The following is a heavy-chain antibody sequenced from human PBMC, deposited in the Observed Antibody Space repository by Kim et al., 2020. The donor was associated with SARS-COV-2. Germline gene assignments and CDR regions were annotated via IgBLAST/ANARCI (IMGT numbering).Heavy chain of an antibody. J-gene: IGHJ4*02. D-gene: IGHD1-26*01. CDR3: ARPREHLGGGFDY. V-gene: IGHV1-69*04. CDR2: IIPILGIA. CDR1: GGTFSSYA. Sequence: SVKVSCKASGGTFSSYAISWVRQAPGQGLEWMGRIIPILGIANYAQKFQGRVTITADKSTSTAYMELSSLISEDTAVYYCARPREHLGGGFDYWGQGTLVTVSS.